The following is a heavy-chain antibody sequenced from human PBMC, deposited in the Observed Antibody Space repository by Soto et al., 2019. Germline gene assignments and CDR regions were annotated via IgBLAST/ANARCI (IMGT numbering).Heavy chain of an antibody. J-gene: IGHJ4*02. CDR2: ISAYNGNT. CDR1: GYTFTSYG. Sequence: QVQLVQSGAEVKKPGASVKVSCKASGYTFTSYGISWVRQAPGQGLEWMGWISAYNGNTNYAQKLQGRVTMTTDTSTSTDYMELRSLRSDDTAVYYCASGEHILTGYYYFDYWGQGTLVTVSS. V-gene: IGHV1-18*01. D-gene: IGHD3-9*01. CDR3: ASGEHILTGYYYFDY.